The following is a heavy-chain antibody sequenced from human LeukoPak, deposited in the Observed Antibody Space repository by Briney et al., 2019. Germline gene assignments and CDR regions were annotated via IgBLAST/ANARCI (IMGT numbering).Heavy chain of an antibody. V-gene: IGHV4-59*01. D-gene: IGHD3-10*01. CDR1: GGSISSYY. J-gene: IGHJ3*02. CDR3: ARDQGVYGSGSYYSHAFDI. CDR2: IYYSGST. Sequence: SETLSLTSTVSGGSISSYYWSWIRQPPGKGLEWIGYIYYSGSTNYNPSLKSRVTISVDTSKNQFSLKLSSVTAADTAVYYCARDQGVYGSGSYYSHAFDIWGQGTMVTVSS.